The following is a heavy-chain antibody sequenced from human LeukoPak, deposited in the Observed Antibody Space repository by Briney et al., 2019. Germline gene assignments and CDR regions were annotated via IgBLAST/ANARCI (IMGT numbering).Heavy chain of an antibody. CDR1: GFNFGIYS. V-gene: IGHV3-48*01. CDR2: ISAGSTI. J-gene: IGHJ4*02. Sequence: GGSLRLSCAASGFNFGIYSLNWVRQAPGKGLEWLSYISAGSTIYYADSVKGRFTISRDNANNLLYLQMNSLRAEDTAVYYCARDLFGTYDSDYWGQGILVTVSS. CDR3: ARDLFGTYDSDY. D-gene: IGHD5-12*01.